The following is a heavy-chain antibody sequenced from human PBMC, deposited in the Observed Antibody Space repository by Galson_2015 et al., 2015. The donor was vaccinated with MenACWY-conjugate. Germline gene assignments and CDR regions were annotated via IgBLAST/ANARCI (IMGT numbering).Heavy chain of an antibody. Sequence: SLRLSCAASGFTFNNYDMHWVRQVTGKGLEWVSAIGTLGDPYYPDSVKGRFTISRDNVKNTLSLQMTSLRAEDTALYYCAKNPYSSSWYWIDYWGQGTLVTVS. D-gene: IGHD6-13*01. CDR1: GFTFNNYD. CDR3: AKNPYSSSWYWIDY. V-gene: IGHV3-13*05. CDR2: IGTLGDP. J-gene: IGHJ4*02.